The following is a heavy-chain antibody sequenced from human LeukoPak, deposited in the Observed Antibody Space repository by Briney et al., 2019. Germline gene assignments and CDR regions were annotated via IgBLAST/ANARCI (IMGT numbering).Heavy chain of an antibody. V-gene: IGHV1-2*02. D-gene: IGHD3-22*01. CDR2: INPNSGGT. J-gene: IGHJ3*02. CDR1: GYTFTGYY. CDR3: AREPRGTMIVVVTANDAFDI. Sequence: ASVKVSCKASGYTFTGYYMHWVRQAPGQGLEWMGWINPNSGGTNYAQKFQGRVTMTRDTSIITAYMELRRLRSDDTAVYYCAREPRGTMIVVVTANDAFDIWGQGTMVTVSS.